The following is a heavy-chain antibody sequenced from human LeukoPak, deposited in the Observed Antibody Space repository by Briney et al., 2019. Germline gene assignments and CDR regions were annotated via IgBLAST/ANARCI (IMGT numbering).Heavy chain of an antibody. CDR1: GFPFSSYW. CDR3: AREAEMATTPGDY. J-gene: IGHJ4*02. V-gene: IGHV3-53*01. D-gene: IGHD5-24*01. CDR2: IYSGGST. Sequence: GALRLSCAASGFPFSSYWMSWVRQAPGKGLEWVSVIYSGGSTYYADSVKGRFTISRDNSKNTLYLQMNSLRAEDTAVYYCAREAEMATTPGDYWGQGTLVTVSS.